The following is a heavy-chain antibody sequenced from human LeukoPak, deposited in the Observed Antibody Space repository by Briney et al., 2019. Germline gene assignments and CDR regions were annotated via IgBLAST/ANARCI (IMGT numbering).Heavy chain of an antibody. V-gene: IGHV3-48*03. CDR3: ARGALWVLDY. Sequence: GGSLRPSCAASGFIFSNYEINWVRQAAGEGLEWVSYISTSGNDKYYADSVKGRFTISRDNAKNSLYPQLNSLRADDTAVYYCARGALWVLDYWGQGTLVTVSS. CDR2: ISTSGNDK. CDR1: GFIFSNYE. D-gene: IGHD3-16*01. J-gene: IGHJ4*02.